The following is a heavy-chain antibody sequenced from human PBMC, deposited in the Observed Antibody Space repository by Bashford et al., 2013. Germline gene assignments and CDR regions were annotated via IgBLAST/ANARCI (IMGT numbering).Heavy chain of an antibody. D-gene: IGHD1-26*01. CDR2: IIPIFGTA. CDR3: AKHSGNPSGYFDY. J-gene: IGHJ4*02. V-gene: IGHV1-69*13. Sequence: SVKVSCKASGGTFSSYAISWVRQAPGQGLEWMGGIIPIFGTANYAQKFQGRVTITADESTSTAYMELRSLRSDDTAVYYCAKHSGNPSGYFDYWGQGTLVTVSS. CDR1: GGTFSSYA.